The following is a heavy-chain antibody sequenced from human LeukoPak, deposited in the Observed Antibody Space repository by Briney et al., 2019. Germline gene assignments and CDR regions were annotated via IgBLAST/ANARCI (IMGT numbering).Heavy chain of an antibody. V-gene: IGHV3-53*01. CDR3: ARDESQFYDTSGYLHY. CDR1: GFTVSGNY. CDR2: IYSSGNT. J-gene: IGHJ4*02. Sequence: GGSLRLSCAASGFTVSGNYVTWVRQAPGKGLEWVSVIYSSGNTYYADSVKGRFTISRDNSKNMVYLQMNTLRAEDTAVYYCARDESQFYDTSGYLHYWGQGTLVTVSS. D-gene: IGHD3-22*01.